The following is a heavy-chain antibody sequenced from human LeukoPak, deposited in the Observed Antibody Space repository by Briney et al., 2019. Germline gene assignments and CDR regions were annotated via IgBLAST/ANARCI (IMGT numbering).Heavy chain of an antibody. CDR3: ARESSSSTS. Sequence: SETLSLTCTVSGGSISSHYWSWIRQPPGKGLEWIGSIYHSGSTYYNPSLKSRVTISVDTSKNQFSLKLSSVTAADTAVYYCARESSSSTSWGQGTLVTVSS. D-gene: IGHD6-6*01. J-gene: IGHJ4*02. V-gene: IGHV4-38-2*02. CDR1: GGSISSHY. CDR2: IYHSGST.